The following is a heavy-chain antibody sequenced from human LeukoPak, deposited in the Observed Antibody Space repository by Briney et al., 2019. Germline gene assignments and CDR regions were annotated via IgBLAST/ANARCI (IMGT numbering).Heavy chain of an antibody. CDR1: GGSFSGCY. CDR3: ARQRLVVITTKTNAFDI. V-gene: IGHV4-34*01. Sequence: SETLSLTCAVYGGSFSGCYWSWIRQPPGKGLEWIGEINHSGSTNYNPSLKSRVTISVDTSKNQFSLKLSSVTAADTAVYYCARQRLVVITTKTNAFDIWGQGTMVTVSS. D-gene: IGHD3-22*01. CDR2: INHSGST. J-gene: IGHJ3*02.